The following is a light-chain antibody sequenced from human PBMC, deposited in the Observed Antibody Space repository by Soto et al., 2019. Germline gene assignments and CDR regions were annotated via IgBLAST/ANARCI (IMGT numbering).Light chain of an antibody. V-gene: IGKV3-15*01. Sequence: EIVMTQSPATLSVSPGERATLSCRASQSINSYLAWYQQKPGQPPRLLIYAASTRATGIPARFSGSGSGTEFTLTIDSLQSEDFAVYYCQQYDNWPLSFGQGTRLEIK. CDR2: AAS. CDR1: QSINSY. J-gene: IGKJ5*01. CDR3: QQYDNWPLS.